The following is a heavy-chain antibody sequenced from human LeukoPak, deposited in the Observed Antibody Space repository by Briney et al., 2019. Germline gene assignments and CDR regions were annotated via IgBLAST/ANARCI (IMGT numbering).Heavy chain of an antibody. CDR2: IIPIFGTA. CDR1: GGTFSSYA. V-gene: IGHV1-69*05. J-gene: IGHJ6*03. D-gene: IGHD3-3*01. CDR3: ARGPYDFWSGYSRAYYYYYMDV. Sequence: ASVKVSCKASGGTFSSYAISWVRQAPGQGLEWMGGIIPIFGTANYAQKFQGRVTITTDESTSTAYMELSSLRSEDTAVYYCARGPYDFWSGYSRAYYYYYMDVWGKGTTVTVSS.